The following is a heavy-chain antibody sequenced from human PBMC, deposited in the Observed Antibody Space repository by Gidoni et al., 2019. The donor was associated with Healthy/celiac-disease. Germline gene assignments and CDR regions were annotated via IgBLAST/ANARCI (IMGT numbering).Heavy chain of an antibody. J-gene: IGHJ5*02. D-gene: IGHD1-26*01. CDR1: GFTFDDYG. V-gene: IGHV3-20*01. Sequence: EVQLVESGGGVVRPGGSLRLSCAAYGFTFDDYGMSWVRQAPGKGLEWVSGINWNGGSTGYADSVKGRFTISRDNAKNSLYLQMNSLRAEDTALYHCARDRVGATKGGNWFDPWGQGTLVTVSS. CDR2: INWNGGST. CDR3: ARDRVGATKGGNWFDP.